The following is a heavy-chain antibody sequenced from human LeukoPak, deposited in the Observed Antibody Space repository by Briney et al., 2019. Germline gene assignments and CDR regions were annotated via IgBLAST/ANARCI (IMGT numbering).Heavy chain of an antibody. CDR2: ISAYNGNT. J-gene: IGHJ5*02. CDR3: ARGYCSSTSCFVWGWFDP. CDR1: GYTFTSCG. Sequence: ASVKVSCKASGYTFTSCGISWVRQAPGQGLEWMGWISAYNGNTNYAQKLQGRVTMTTDTSTSTAYMELRSLRSDDTAVYYCARGYCSSTSCFVWGWFDPWGQGTLVTVSS. D-gene: IGHD2-2*01. V-gene: IGHV1-18*01.